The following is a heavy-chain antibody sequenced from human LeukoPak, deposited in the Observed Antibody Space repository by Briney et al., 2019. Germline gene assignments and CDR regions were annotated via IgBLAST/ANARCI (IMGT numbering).Heavy chain of an antibody. CDR2: ISSSGSTI. D-gene: IGHD1-26*01. Sequence: GGSLRLPCAASGFTFSSYEMNWVRQAPGKGLEWVSYISSSGSTIYYADSVKGRFTISRDNAKSSLYLQMNSLRAEDTAVYYCARDDGSGTTHYYYGMDVWGQGTTVTVSS. CDR3: ARDDGSGTTHYYYGMDV. CDR1: GFTFSSYE. V-gene: IGHV3-48*03. J-gene: IGHJ6*02.